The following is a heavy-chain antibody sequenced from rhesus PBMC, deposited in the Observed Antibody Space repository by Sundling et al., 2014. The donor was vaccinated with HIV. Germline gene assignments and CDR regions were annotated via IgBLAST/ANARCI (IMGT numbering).Heavy chain of an antibody. CDR1: GGSISGDYG. CDR3: ARVGSSGAWSY. Sequence: QVQLQESGPGLLKPSETLSLTCAVSGGSISGDYGWGWIRQPPGKQLEYIGYISGSSGSTNYNPSLESRVTISQDTSKNQFSLKLTSVTAADTAVYYCARVGSSGAWSYWGRGSPGHRLL. D-gene: IGHD6-37*01. V-gene: IGHV4-99*02. J-gene: IGHJ4*01. CDR2: ISGSSGST.